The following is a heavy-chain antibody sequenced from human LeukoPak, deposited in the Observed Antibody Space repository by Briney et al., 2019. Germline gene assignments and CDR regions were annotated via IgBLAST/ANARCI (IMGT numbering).Heavy chain of an antibody. Sequence: GASVKVSCKASGYTFTSYDINWVRQATGQGLEWTGWMNPNSGNTGYAQKFQGRVTMTRNTSISTAYMELSSLRSEDTAVYYCARSPITFGGVKTPDYWGQGTLVTVSS. CDR1: GYTFTSYD. CDR3: ARSPITFGGVKTPDY. CDR2: MNPNSGNT. D-gene: IGHD3-16*01. V-gene: IGHV1-8*01. J-gene: IGHJ4*02.